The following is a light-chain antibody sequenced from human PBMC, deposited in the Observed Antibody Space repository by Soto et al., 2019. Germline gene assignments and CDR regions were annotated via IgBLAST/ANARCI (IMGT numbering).Light chain of an antibody. CDR3: CSHTSSLTEV. J-gene: IGLJ2*01. CDR2: DVN. CDR1: NSDVGAYNY. V-gene: IGLV2-14*03. Sequence: QSALTQPVSVSGSPGQSITISCTGTNSDVGAYNYVSWYQQHPGKAPKLLIYDVNNRPSGVSNRFSGSKSGNTASLTISGLQAEDEADYYCCSHTSSLTEVFGGGTKLTVL.